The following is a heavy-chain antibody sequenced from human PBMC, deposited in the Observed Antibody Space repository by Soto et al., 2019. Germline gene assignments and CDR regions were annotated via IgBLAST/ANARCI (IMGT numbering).Heavy chain of an antibody. Sequence: GGSLRLSCVGSEFTFSLYVIGWVRQAPGKGPEWVSFISGSGASTYYADSVKGRFAISRDNSKNTVYLQMNNLRPEDTAIYSCARGGRHVWGTGAYYYGLEVWGPGTTVTVSS. CDR3: ARGGRHVWGTGAYYYGLEV. V-gene: IGHV3-23*01. D-gene: IGHD3-16*01. CDR1: EFTFSLYV. J-gene: IGHJ6*02. CDR2: ISGSGAST.